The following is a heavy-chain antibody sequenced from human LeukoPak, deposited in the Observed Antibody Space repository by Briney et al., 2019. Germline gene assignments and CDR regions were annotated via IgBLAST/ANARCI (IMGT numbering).Heavy chain of an antibody. J-gene: IGHJ3*01. V-gene: IGHV3-74*01. CDR1: GFTFSSYW. Sequence: GSRRLSCAASGFTFSSYWMHWVRQAPGKGLVWVARIKSDGSSTGYADSVKGRFTNSRDNAKNTLYLQMNSLRDEDTAVYYCARGDAHGFDFWGQGTMVTVSS. D-gene: IGHD2-2*01. CDR3: ARGDAHGFDF. CDR2: IKSDGSST.